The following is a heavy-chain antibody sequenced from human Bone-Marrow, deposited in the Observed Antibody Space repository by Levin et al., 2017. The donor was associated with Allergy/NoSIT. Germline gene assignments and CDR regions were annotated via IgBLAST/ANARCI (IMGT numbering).Heavy chain of an antibody. CDR2: VSYDGSKK. Sequence: GGSLRLSCAASGFTFNNYGIHWVRQAPGKGLEWVAVVSYDGSKKYYLDSVKGRFTIFRDEARNTLSLQMSSLRAEDTAIYYCAKAALPFSWPTYYYMDVWGKGTMVTVSS. V-gene: IGHV3-30*18. D-gene: IGHD2-21*02. J-gene: IGHJ6*03. CDR1: GFTFNNYG. CDR3: AKAALPFSWPTYYYMDV.